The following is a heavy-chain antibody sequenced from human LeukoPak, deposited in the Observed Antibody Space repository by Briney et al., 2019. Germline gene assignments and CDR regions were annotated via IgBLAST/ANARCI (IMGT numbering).Heavy chain of an antibody. CDR2: IYYSGGT. Sequence: SETLSLTCTVSGGSISSYSCSWIRQPPGKGLEWIGYIYYSGGTSYNPSLKSRVTISVDTSKNQFSLKLSSVTAADTAVYYCVRAGWYNFDSWGQGTLVTVSS. J-gene: IGHJ4*02. V-gene: IGHV4-59*01. CDR1: GGSISSYS. CDR3: VRAGWYNFDS. D-gene: IGHD2-15*01.